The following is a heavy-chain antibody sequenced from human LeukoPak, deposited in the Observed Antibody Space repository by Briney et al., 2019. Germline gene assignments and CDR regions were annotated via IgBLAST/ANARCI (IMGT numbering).Heavy chain of an antibody. CDR2: IYYSGST. D-gene: IGHD3-22*01. V-gene: IGHV4-59*01. Sequence: SETLSLTCTVSGGSISSYYWSWIRQPPGKGLEWIGYIYYSGSTNYNPSLKSRVTISVDTSKNQFSLKLSSVTAADTAVYYCARDYYDSSGYYLDYWGQGTLVTVSS. CDR3: ARDYYDSSGYYLDY. J-gene: IGHJ4*02. CDR1: GGSISSYY.